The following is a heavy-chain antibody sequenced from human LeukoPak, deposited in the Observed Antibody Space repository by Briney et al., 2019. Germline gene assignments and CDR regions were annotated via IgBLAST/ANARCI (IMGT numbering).Heavy chain of an antibody. V-gene: IGHV1-2*02. Sequence: ASVKVSCKASGYTFTGYYMHWVRQAPGQGLEWMGWINPNSGGTNYAQKFQGRVTMTRDTSISTAYMELSRLRSDDTAVYYCALLGSESYLNSYYYYYGMDVWGQGTTVTVSS. D-gene: IGHD1-26*01. CDR1: GYTFTGYY. CDR3: ALLGSESYLNSYYYYYGMDV. J-gene: IGHJ6*02. CDR2: INPNSGGT.